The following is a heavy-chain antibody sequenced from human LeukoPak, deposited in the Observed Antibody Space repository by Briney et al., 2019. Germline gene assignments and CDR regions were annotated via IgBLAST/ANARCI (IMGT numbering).Heavy chain of an antibody. Sequence: PSETLSLTCTVSGGSISSYYWSWIRQPPGKGQEWIGYIYYSGSTNYNPSLKSRVTISVDTSKNQFSLKLSSVTAADTAVYYCARDTATVFYYYMDVWGKGTTVTVSS. D-gene: IGHD4-17*01. CDR2: IYYSGST. CDR1: GGSISSYY. CDR3: ARDTATVFYYYMDV. J-gene: IGHJ6*03. V-gene: IGHV4-59*01.